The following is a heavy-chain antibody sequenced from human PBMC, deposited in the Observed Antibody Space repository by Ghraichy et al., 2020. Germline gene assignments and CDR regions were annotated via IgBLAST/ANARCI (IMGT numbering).Heavy chain of an antibody. Sequence: LSLTCAASGFSFSSYSVHWVRQAPGKGLEWGSCISSKRNYIYYADSVKGRVTISRENAKNSLYLQMNSLTAEDSAVYYCARERLYYYDGSGHYYFDCWGQGTLVTVSS. CDR2: ISSKRNYI. V-gene: IGHV3-21*01. CDR3: ARERLYYYDGSGHYYFDC. CDR1: GFSFSSYS. J-gene: IGHJ4*02. D-gene: IGHD3-22*01.